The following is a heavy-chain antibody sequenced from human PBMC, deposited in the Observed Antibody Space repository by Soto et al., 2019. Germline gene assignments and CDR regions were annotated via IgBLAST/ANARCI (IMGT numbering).Heavy chain of an antibody. CDR3: ARGLWYYYGSGTNRFDY. D-gene: IGHD3-10*01. CDR2: INHSGST. Sequence: SETLSLTCAVYGGSFSGYYWSWIRQPPGKGLEWIGEINHSGSTNYNPSLKSRVTISVDTSKNQFSLKLGSVTAADTAVYYCARGLWYYYGSGTNRFDYWGQGTLVTVSS. V-gene: IGHV4-34*01. J-gene: IGHJ4*02. CDR1: GGSFSGYY.